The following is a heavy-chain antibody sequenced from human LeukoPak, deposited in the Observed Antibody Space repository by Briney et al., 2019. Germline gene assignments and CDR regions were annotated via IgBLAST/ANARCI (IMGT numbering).Heavy chain of an antibody. CDR2: INSDTNIT. Sequence: GGSLRLSCVASGFSFSSYPMNWVRQAPGKGLEWVSHINSDTNITPYTASVSGRFTISRDNAKNSLYLQMNSLRVEDTAVYYCARDVNGGSFDYWGQGTLVTVSS. CDR1: GFSFSSYP. D-gene: IGHD4-23*01. CDR3: ARDVNGGSFDY. V-gene: IGHV3-48*01. J-gene: IGHJ4*02.